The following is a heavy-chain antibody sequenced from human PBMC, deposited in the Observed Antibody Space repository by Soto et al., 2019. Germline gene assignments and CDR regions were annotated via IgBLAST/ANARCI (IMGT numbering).Heavy chain of an antibody. V-gene: IGHV3-15*01. CDR2: IKSKSDGGAT. CDR1: GFTFSDAW. CDR3: TTDPAVTMIRGSYYYYAMAV. Sequence: GGSLRLSCAASGFTFSDAWMSWVRQAPGKGLEWVGRIKSKSDGGATDYAAPVKGRFIISRDDSKNTLYLQMNSLKTEDTAVYYCTTDPAVTMIRGSYYYYAMAVWGQGTTVTVSS. J-gene: IGHJ6*02. D-gene: IGHD3-10*01.